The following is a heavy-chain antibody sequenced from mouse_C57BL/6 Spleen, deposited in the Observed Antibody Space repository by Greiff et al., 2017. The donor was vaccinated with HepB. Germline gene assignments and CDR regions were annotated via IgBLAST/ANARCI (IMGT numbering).Heavy chain of an antibody. CDR3: ASSGSNGYDEYYFDY. J-gene: IGHJ2*01. CDR2: IYPGSGNT. Sequence: QVQLQQSGAELVRPGASVKLSCKASGYTFTDYYINWVKQRPGQGLEWIARIYPGSGNTYYNEKFKGKATLTAEKSSSTAYMPLSSLTSEDSAVYFCASSGSNGYDEYYFDYWGQGTTLTVSS. D-gene: IGHD2-2*01. CDR1: GYTFTDYY. V-gene: IGHV1-76*01.